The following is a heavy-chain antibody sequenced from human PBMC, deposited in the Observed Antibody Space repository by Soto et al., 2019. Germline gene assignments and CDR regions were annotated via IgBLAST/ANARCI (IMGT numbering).Heavy chain of an antibody. CDR3: ARHSLALRKNNWFDP. J-gene: IGHJ5*02. Sequence: PSETLSLTCTVSGDSIISSDFYWGWVRQPPGKGLEWIGSIFYLGSSYYNPSLKRRVTMSVDTSKNQFSLRLRSVTAADTALYFCARHSLALRKNNWFDPWGQGIMVTFSS. CDR2: IFYLGSS. CDR1: GDSIISSDFY. D-gene: IGHD3-3*02. V-gene: IGHV4-39*01.